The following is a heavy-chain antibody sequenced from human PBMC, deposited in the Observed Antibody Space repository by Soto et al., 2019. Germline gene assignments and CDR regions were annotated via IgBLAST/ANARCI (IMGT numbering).Heavy chain of an antibody. D-gene: IGHD3-3*01. Sequence: ASVKVSCKASGYTFTSYGISWVRQAPGQGLEWMGWISAYNGNTNYAQKLQGRVTMTTDTSTSTAYMELRSLRSDDTAVYYCVRGEYDFWSGYPFMDVWGKGTTVTVSS. CDR2: ISAYNGNT. CDR3: VRGEYDFWSGYPFMDV. CDR1: GYTFTSYG. V-gene: IGHV1-18*01. J-gene: IGHJ6*03.